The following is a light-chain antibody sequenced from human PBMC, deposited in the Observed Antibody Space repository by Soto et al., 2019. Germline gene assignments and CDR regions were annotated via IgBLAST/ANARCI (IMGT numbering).Light chain of an antibody. CDR3: QQYHSYSWT. CDR1: QSINSW. V-gene: IGKV1-5*03. CDR2: KAS. Sequence: DIQMTQSPSTLSASVGDRVTITCRASQSINSWLAWYQQKPGKAPSLVIYKASILESGVPSRFSGSGSGPEFTLTISSLQPDDFATYYCQQYHSYSWTFGQGTKVDMK. J-gene: IGKJ1*01.